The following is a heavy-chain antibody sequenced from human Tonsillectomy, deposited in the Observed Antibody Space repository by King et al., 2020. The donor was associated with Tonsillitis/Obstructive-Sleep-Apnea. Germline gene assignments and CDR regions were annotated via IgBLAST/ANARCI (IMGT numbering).Heavy chain of an antibody. Sequence: VQLVESGAEVKKPGASVKVSCTASGYTFTGYYIHWVRQAPGQGLEWMGWINPNSGGTNYAQKFQGRVTMTRDTSISTAYMELSRLRSDDTAVYYCAREYSNYGLDYFDYWGQGTLVTVSS. J-gene: IGHJ4*02. V-gene: IGHV1-2*02. CDR2: INPNSGGT. CDR3: AREYSNYGLDYFDY. D-gene: IGHD4-11*01. CDR1: GYTFTGYY.